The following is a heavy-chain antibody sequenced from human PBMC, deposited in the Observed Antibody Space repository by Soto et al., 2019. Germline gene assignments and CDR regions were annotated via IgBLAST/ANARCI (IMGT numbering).Heavy chain of an antibody. J-gene: IGHJ4*02. V-gene: IGHV4-31*03. CDR2: IYYSGST. Sequence: SETLSLTCTVSGGSISSGGYYWSWIRQHPGKGLEWIGYIYYSGSTYYNPSLKSRVTISVDTSKNQFSLKLSSVTAADTAVYYCARGVVISWFDYWGQGTLVTVSS. CDR3: ARGVVISWFDY. D-gene: IGHD3-3*01. CDR1: GGSISSGGYY.